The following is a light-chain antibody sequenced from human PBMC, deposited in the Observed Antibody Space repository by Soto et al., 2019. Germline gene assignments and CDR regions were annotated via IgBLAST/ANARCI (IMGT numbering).Light chain of an antibody. CDR3: AAWDDSLSGQV. V-gene: IGLV1-47*01. CDR1: TSNIGSNY. CDR2: KND. Sequence: QAVVTQSPSASATPGQRVTISCSGSTSNIGSNYVYWYQQLPGTAPKLLIYKNDQRPSGVPDRFSGSKSGTSASLAISGLRSEDEADYYCAAWDDSLSGQVFGGGTKLTVL. J-gene: IGLJ3*02.